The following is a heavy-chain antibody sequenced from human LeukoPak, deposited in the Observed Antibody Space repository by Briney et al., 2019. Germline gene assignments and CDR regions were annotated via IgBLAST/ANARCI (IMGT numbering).Heavy chain of an antibody. Sequence: PSETLSLTCAVSGGSISSRNWWSWVRQPPGKGLEWIGVIYHSGSTNYNPSLKTRVTISVDKSKNQFSLKLSSVTAADTAVYYCARASHDYGDYSHFDYWGQGTLVTVSS. V-gene: IGHV4-4*02. D-gene: IGHD4-17*01. CDR2: IYHSGST. CDR1: GGSISSRNW. CDR3: ARASHDYGDYSHFDY. J-gene: IGHJ4*02.